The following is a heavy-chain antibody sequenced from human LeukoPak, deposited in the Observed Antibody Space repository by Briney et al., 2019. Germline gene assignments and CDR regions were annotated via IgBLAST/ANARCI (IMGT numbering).Heavy chain of an antibody. CDR1: GFTFSDYY. J-gene: IGHJ6*02. Sequence: GGSLRLSCAASGFTFSDYYMSWIRQAPGKGLEWVSYISSSGSTIYYADSVKGRFTISRDNAKNSLYLQMNSLRAEDTAVYYCARDQYSSGWYVSSDYYYYYYGMDVWGQGTTVTVSS. D-gene: IGHD6-19*01. CDR2: ISSSGSTI. CDR3: ARDQYSSGWYVSSDYYYYYYGMDV. V-gene: IGHV3-11*04.